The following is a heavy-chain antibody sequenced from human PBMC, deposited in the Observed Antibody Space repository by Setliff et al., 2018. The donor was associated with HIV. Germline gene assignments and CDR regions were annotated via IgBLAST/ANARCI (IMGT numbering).Heavy chain of an antibody. Sequence: GGSLRLSCAASGFTFSDYYMSWIRQAPGKGLEWVSSISSSSSYIYYADSVKGRFTISRDNAKNTLYLQMTRLSAEDTAVYYCARDLDPYFAMAVWGQGTTVTVSS. V-gene: IGHV3-11*05. CDR1: GFTFSDYY. CDR3: ARDLDPYFAMAV. J-gene: IGHJ6*02. CDR2: ISSSSSYI.